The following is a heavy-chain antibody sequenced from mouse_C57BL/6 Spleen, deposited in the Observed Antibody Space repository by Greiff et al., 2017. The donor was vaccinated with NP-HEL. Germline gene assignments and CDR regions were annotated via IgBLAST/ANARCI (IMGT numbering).Heavy chain of an antibody. V-gene: IGHV1-42*01. CDR1: GYSFTGYY. CDR3: ARRGYYGSPLDY. D-gene: IGHD1-1*01. CDR2: INPSTGGT. Sequence: VQLKQSGPELVKPGASVKISCKASGYSFTGYYMNWVKQSPEKSLEWIGEINPSTGGTTYNQKFKAKATLTVDKSSSTAYMQLKSLTSEDSAVYYCARRGYYGSPLDYWGQGTTLTVSS. J-gene: IGHJ2*01.